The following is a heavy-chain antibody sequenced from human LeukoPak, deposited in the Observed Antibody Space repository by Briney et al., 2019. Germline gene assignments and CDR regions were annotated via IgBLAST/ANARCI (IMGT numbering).Heavy chain of an antibody. D-gene: IGHD4-17*01. Sequence: GGSLRLSCAASGFTFSNYWMNWVRQAPGKGLEWVANIRQDGSERYYVDSVKGRFAISRDNAKNSLYLQMNSLRAEDTAVYYCASHGWVTGTTKADYWDQGTLVTVSS. CDR2: IRQDGSER. J-gene: IGHJ4*02. CDR3: ASHGWVTGTTKADY. V-gene: IGHV3-7*03. CDR1: GFTFSNYW.